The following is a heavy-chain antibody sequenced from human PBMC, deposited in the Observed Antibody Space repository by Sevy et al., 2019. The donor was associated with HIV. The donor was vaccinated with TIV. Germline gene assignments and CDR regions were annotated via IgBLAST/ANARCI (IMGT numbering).Heavy chain of an antibody. CDR1: GFSFSGYA. V-gene: IGHV3-30*18. J-gene: IGHJ4*02. D-gene: IGHD1-26*01. Sequence: GGSLRLSCAASGFSFSGYAIHWVRQAPGKGLEWVAVISFDGSNKYYADSVKGRFPISRDNSKNTLFLQMNSLRAEDTAVYYCAKEGAYSYTTYFDYWGQGTVVTVSS. CDR2: ISFDGSNK. CDR3: AKEGAYSYTTYFDY.